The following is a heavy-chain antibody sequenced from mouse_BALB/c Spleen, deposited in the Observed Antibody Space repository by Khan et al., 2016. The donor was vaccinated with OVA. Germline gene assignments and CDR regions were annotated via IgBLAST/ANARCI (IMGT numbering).Heavy chain of an antibody. D-gene: IGHD1-1*02. V-gene: IGHV9-3-1*01. CDR2: INTYTEEP. Sequence: QLQQSGPELKKPGETVKISCKASGYTFTNYGMNWVKQAPGKGLKWMGWINTYTEEPTYADDFKGRFAFSLETSASTAYLQINNLKNEDTATYFCASGGYWYFDVWGAGTTVTVSS. J-gene: IGHJ1*01. CDR1: GYTFTNYG. CDR3: ASGGYWYFDV.